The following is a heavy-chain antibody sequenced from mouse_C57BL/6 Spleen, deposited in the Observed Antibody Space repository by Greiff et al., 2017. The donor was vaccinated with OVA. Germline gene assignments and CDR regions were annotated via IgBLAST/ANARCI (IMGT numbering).Heavy chain of an antibody. CDR2: IDPSDSYT. CDR3: ARPLYYGSSYWYFDV. V-gene: IGHV1-69*01. D-gene: IGHD1-1*01. Sequence: QVQLQQPGAELVMPGASVKLSCKASGYTFTSYWMHWVKQRPGQGLEWIGVIDPSDSYTNYYQKFKGKSTLTVDKSSSTAYMQHSSLTSEDSAVYYGARPLYYGSSYWYFDVWGTGTTVTVSS. CDR1: GYTFTSYW. J-gene: IGHJ1*03.